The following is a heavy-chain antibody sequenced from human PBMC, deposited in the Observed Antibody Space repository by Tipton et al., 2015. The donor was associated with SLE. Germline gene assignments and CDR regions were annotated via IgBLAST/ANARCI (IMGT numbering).Heavy chain of an antibody. Sequence: QLVQSGGGLFKPGGSLRLSCAASGFTFSDYYMSWIRQAPGKGLEWVSYISSSSSYTNYADSVKGRFTISRDNAKNSLYLQMNSLRAEDTAVYYCARDPDLYCGGDCGEYFDYWGQGTLVTVSS. J-gene: IGHJ4*02. CDR3: ARDPDLYCGGDCGEYFDY. CDR1: GFTFSDYY. D-gene: IGHD2-21*02. V-gene: IGHV3-11*06. CDR2: ISSSSSYT.